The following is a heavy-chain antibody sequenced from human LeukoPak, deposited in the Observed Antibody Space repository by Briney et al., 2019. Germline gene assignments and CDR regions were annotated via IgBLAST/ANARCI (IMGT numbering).Heavy chain of an antibody. CDR1: GYIFTAHY. CDR3: VRIYYGPDY. J-gene: IGHJ4*02. Sequence: GASVKVSCKASGYIFTAHYIHWVRQAPGQGLEWMGLINPNNDVTNYAQKFQGRVTMTRDTSITTAYMELSSLRSGDTAVYYCVRIYYGPDYWGQGTLVTVSS. D-gene: IGHD4-17*01. V-gene: IGHV1-2*02. CDR2: INPNNDVT.